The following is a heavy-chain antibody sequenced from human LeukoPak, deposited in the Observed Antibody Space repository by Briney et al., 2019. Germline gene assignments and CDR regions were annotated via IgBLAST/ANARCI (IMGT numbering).Heavy chain of an antibody. CDR3: ARGGSYGDYFDY. D-gene: IGHD3-22*01. Sequence: GGSLRLSCAASGFTFSSYWMHWVRQASGKGLVWVSRVTSDGSSTTYADSVKGRFTTSRDNAKNTLYLQMNSLSAEDTAVYYCARGGSYGDYFDYWGQGTLVTVSS. CDR1: GFTFSSYW. CDR2: VTSDGSST. J-gene: IGHJ4*02. V-gene: IGHV3-74*01.